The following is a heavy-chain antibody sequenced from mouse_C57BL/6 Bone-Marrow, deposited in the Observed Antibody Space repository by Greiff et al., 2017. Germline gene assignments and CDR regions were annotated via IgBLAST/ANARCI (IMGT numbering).Heavy chain of an antibody. CDR1: GYTFTSYW. CDR3: ARGDGYYFYYFDY. J-gene: IGHJ2*01. D-gene: IGHD2-3*01. CDR2: INPSNGGT. Sequence: QPGTELVKPGASVKLSCKASGYTFTSYWMHWVKQRPGQGLEWIGNINPSNGGTNYNEKFKSKATLTVDKSSSTAYMQLSSLTSEDSAVYYCARGDGYYFYYFDYWGQGTTLTVSS. V-gene: IGHV1-53*01.